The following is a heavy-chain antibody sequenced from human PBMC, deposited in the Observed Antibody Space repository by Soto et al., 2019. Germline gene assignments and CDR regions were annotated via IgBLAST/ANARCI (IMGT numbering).Heavy chain of an antibody. J-gene: IGHJ4*02. CDR3: SGDVHYYTSDY. CDR2: ISGSGTTI. D-gene: IGHD3-3*01. CDR1: GFSFSDHY. V-gene: IGHV3-11*01. Sequence: GGSLRLSCGASGFSFSDHYLTWIRQAPGEGLEWVSYISGSGTTIYYTDSVKGRFTVSRDNAKNSVYLQMNSLRAEDTAVYYLSGDVHYYTSDYWGQGTLVTVSS.